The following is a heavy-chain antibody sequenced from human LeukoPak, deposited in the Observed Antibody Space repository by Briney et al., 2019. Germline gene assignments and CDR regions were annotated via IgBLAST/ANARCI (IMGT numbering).Heavy chain of an antibody. CDR3: ARELITKVDAFDI. CDR1: GGSISNYY. D-gene: IGHD1-20*01. V-gene: IGHV4-4*07. Sequence: PSETLSLTCTVSGGSISNYYWNWIRQPAGKGLEWIGRFYARGNTNYNPSLKSRVTMSVDTSKNQLSLRLTSVTAADTAVYYCARELITKVDAFDIWGQGTMVTVSS. CDR2: FYARGNT. J-gene: IGHJ3*02.